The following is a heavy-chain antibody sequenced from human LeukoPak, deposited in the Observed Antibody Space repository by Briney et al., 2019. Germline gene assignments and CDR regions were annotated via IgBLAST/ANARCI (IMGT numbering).Heavy chain of an antibody. CDR3: ARASGGSYTSYLARNWGGAFDI. J-gene: IGHJ3*02. V-gene: IGHV3-30*04. D-gene: IGHD1-26*01. CDR2: ISYDGSNK. CDR1: GFTFSSFA. Sequence: QPGGSLRLSCAASGFTFSSFAMHWVRQAPGKGLEWVAVISYDGSNKYYADSVKGRFTISRDNSKNTLYLQMNSLRAEDTAVYYCARASGGSYTSYLARNWGGAFDIWGQGTMVTVSS.